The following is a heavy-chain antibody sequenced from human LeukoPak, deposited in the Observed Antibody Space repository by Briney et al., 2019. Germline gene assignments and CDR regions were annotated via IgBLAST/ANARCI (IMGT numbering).Heavy chain of an antibody. CDR2: ISGSGGST. CDR3: ARIQRGSLVAIDY. CDR1: EFTFSTYA. V-gene: IGHV3-23*01. Sequence: GGSLRLSCAASEFTFSTYAMNWVRQAPGKGLEWVSAISGSGGSTYYADSVKGRFTISRDNAKNSLYLQMNSLRAEDTAVYYCARIQRGSLVAIDYWGQGTLVTVSS. D-gene: IGHD5-12*01. J-gene: IGHJ4*02.